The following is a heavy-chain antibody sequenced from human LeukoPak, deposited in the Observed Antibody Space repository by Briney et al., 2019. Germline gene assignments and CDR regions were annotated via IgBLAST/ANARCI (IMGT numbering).Heavy chain of an antibody. CDR3: ARGHIAAAALSGFDP. J-gene: IGHJ5*02. V-gene: IGHV4-61*02. CDR1: GGSISSGSYY. D-gene: IGHD6-13*01. CDR2: IYTSGST. Sequence: SETLSLTCTVSGGSISSGSYYWSWIRQPAGKGLEWIGRIYTSGSTNYNPSLKSRVTISVDTSKNQFSLKLSSVTAADTAVYYCARGHIAAAALSGFDPWGQGTLVTVSS.